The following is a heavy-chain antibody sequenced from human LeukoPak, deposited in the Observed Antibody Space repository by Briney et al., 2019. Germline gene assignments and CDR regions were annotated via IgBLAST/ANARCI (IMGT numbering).Heavy chain of an antibody. J-gene: IGHJ3*02. Sequence: GRSLRLSCAASGFTFSSYGVHWVRQAPGKGLEWVAVIWYDGSNKYYADSVKGRFTISRDNSKNTLYLQMNSLRAEDTAVYYCARESLAFDIWGQGTMVTVSS. CDR3: ARESLAFDI. CDR2: IWYDGSNK. V-gene: IGHV3-33*01. CDR1: GFTFSSYG.